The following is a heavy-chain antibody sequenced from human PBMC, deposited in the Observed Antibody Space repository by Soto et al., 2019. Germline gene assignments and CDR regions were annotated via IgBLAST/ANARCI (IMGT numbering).Heavy chain of an antibody. CDR2: IYYSGST. CDR1: GGSIRSGDYY. J-gene: IGHJ4*02. CDR3: ARYCGSDCYSFDY. D-gene: IGHD2-21*02. Sequence: SETLSLTCSVSGGSIRSGDYYWSWIRQPPGKGLEWIGYIYYSGSTYNNPSLKSRVTISVDTSKNQFSLKLSSVTAADTAVYYCARYCGSDCYSFDYWGQGTLVTVSS. V-gene: IGHV4-30-4*01.